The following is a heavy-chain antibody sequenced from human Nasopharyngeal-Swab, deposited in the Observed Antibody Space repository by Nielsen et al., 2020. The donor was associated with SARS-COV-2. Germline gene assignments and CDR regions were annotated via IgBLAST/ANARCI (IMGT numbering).Heavy chain of an antibody. Sequence: SETLSLTCAVSGGSISSGGYSWSWIRQPPGKGLEWIGYIYHSGSTYYNPSLKSRVTISVDTSKNQFSLKLSSVTAADTAVYYCARDTGFRELDYWGQGTLVTVSS. D-gene: IGHD3-10*01. CDR1: GGSISSGGYS. CDR3: ARDTGFRELDY. CDR2: IYHSGST. V-gene: IGHV4-30-2*01. J-gene: IGHJ4*02.